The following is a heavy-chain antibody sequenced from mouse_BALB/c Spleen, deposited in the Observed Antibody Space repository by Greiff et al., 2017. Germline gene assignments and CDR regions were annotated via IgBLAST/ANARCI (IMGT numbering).Heavy chain of an antibody. V-gene: IGHV14-4*02. CDR3: ARGRGYGAWFAY. CDR1: GFNIKDYY. J-gene: IGHJ3*01. CDR2: IDPENGDT. Sequence: EVQLQQSGAELVRSGASVKLSCTASGFNIKDYYMHWVKQRPEQGLEWIGWIDPENGDTEYAPKFQGKATMTADTSSNTAYLQLSSLTSEDTAVYYCARGRGYGAWFAYWGQGTLVTVSA. D-gene: IGHD2-14*01.